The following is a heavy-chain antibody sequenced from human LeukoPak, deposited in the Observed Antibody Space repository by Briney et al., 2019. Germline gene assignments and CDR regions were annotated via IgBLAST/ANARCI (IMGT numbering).Heavy chain of an antibody. Sequence: GESLKISCKGPGYSFTSYRIGWLRQQPGKGLEWMGIIYPGDSDTRYSPSFQGQVTISADKSISTAYLQWSSLRASDTAMYYCARSRTGSGYDFDYWGQGTRVTVSS. CDR1: GYSFTSYR. CDR3: ARSRTGSGYDFDY. V-gene: IGHV5-51*01. D-gene: IGHD5-12*01. J-gene: IGHJ4*02. CDR2: IYPGDSDT.